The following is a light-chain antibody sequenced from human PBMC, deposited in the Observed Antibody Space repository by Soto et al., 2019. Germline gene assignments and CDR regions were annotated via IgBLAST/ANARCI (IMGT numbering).Light chain of an antibody. Sequence: IVMTQSPATLSVSPGERAILSCRASQSIFSDLAWYQQRPGQAPRLLIYGASTRATGIPARFSGSGSGTEFTLTISSLQSEDFGVYYCQKYNNWPPTFGQGTKVEIK. V-gene: IGKV3-15*01. CDR2: GAS. J-gene: IGKJ1*01. CDR3: QKYNNWPPT. CDR1: QSIFSD.